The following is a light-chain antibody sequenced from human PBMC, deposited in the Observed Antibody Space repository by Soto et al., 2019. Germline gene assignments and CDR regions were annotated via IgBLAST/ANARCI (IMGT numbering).Light chain of an antibody. J-gene: IGLJ2*01. V-gene: IGLV2-14*03. CDR2: DVS. Sequence: QSALTQPASVSGSPGQSITLSCSGTRNDIGVYNYVSWYQQHPGKAAKLIIYDVSNRASGVSNRFSGAKSGNTASLTISGLQAEDEADYYCSSYPSNTVLFGGGTKLTVL. CDR3: SSYPSNTVL. CDR1: RNDIGVYNY.